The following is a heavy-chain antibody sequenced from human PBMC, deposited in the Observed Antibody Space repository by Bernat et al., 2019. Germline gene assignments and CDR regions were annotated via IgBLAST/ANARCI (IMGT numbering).Heavy chain of an antibody. CDR3: ARLLRWGYFFDY. Sequence: EVQLVESGGGLVKPGGSLRLSCAASGFTVSSNYVSWIRQAPGKGLEWVSIIYSGGTTYYADSVKGRSTISRDKSRNTLYLQMNSLRTEDTAVYYCARLLRWGYFFDYWGQGTLVTVSS. J-gene: IGHJ4*02. CDR2: IYSGGTT. V-gene: IGHV3-53*01. D-gene: IGHD4-23*01. CDR1: GFTVSSNY.